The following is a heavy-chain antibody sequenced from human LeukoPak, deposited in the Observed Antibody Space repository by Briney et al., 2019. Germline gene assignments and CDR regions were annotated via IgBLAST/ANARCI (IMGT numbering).Heavy chain of an antibody. D-gene: IGHD3-3*01. CDR2: INHSGST. CDR1: GASISSNNW. V-gene: IGHV4-4*02. CDR3: ARERRPTYYDFWSGYYI. J-gene: IGHJ4*02. Sequence: SETLSLTYAVSGASISSNNWWSWVRQPPGKGLEWIGEINHSGSTNYNPSLKSRVTISVDTSKNQFSLKLSSVTAADTAVYYCARERRPTYYDFWSGYYIWGQGTLVTVSS.